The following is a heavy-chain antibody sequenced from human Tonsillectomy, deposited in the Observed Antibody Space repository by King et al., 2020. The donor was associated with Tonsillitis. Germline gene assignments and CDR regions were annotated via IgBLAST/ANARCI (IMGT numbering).Heavy chain of an antibody. J-gene: IGHJ3*02. Sequence: VQLQESGPGLVKPSETLSLTCTVSGGSISSYYWSWIRQPAGKGLEWIGRIYTSGSTNYNPSLKSRVTMSVDTSKNQFSLKLSTVTAADTAVYYCARVTDYDFWSGFQTGAFDIWGPGTMVTVSP. D-gene: IGHD3-3*01. V-gene: IGHV4-4*07. CDR1: GGSISSYY. CDR3: ARVTDYDFWSGFQTGAFDI. CDR2: IYTSGST.